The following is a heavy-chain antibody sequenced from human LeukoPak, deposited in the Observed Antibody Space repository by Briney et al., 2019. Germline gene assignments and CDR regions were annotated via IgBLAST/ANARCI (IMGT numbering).Heavy chain of an antibody. CDR3: AKDFSQSRYYYYGMDV. CDR1: GFTVSSNE. D-gene: IGHD2/OR15-2a*01. CDR2: ISGGST. Sequence: GGSLRLSCAASGFTVSSNEMSWVRQAPGKGLEWVSSISGGSTYYADSRKGRFTISRDNSKNTLHLQMNSLRAEDTALYYCAKDFSQSRYYYYGMDVWGQGTTVTVSS. J-gene: IGHJ6*02. V-gene: IGHV3-38-3*01.